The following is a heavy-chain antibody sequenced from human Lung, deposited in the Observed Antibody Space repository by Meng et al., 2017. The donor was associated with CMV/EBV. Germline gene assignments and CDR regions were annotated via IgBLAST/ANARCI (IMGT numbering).Heavy chain of an antibody. V-gene: IGHV3-53*01. CDR1: GFTVSSDY. Sequence: GESXKISCAASGFTVSSDYMSWVRQAPGKGLEWVSVIYSTGNTYYADSVKGRFTISRDNSKNTLYLQMNSLRAEDTAVYYCARGVAAALFDYWGQGTLVTVPQ. J-gene: IGHJ4*02. D-gene: IGHD2-15*01. CDR3: ARGVAAALFDY. CDR2: IYSTGNT.